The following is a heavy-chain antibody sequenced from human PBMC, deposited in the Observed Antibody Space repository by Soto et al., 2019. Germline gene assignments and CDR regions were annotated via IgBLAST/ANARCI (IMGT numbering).Heavy chain of an antibody. CDR3: VTDVGYPGSNSYGAY. CDR1: GFTFTKAY. D-gene: IGHD1-26*01. Sequence: EVQLVESGGGLVEPGGSIRLSCVASGFTFTKAYMTWVRQAPGKGLEWVGRIKGSHAGGTTDYATSVKGRFTISRDDSKNTLYLQMNSLKTVDTSVYYCVTDVGYPGSNSYGAYRCQGTLVTVSS. V-gene: IGHV3-15*01. CDR2: IKGSHAGGTT. J-gene: IGHJ4*02.